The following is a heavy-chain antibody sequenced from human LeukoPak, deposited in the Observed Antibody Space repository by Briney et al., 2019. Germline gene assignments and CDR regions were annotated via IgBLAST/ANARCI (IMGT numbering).Heavy chain of an antibody. CDR1: GGSFSGYY. CDR3: ARVGAGDQLLPSGYSYYMDV. Sequence: SETLSLTCAVYGGSFSGYYWSWIRQPPGKGLESIGEINHSGSTNYNPSLKSRVTISVDTSKNQFSLKLSSVTAADTAVYYCARVGAGDQLLPSGYSYYMDVWGKGTTVTVSS. CDR2: INHSGST. D-gene: IGHD2-2*01. V-gene: IGHV4-34*01. J-gene: IGHJ6*03.